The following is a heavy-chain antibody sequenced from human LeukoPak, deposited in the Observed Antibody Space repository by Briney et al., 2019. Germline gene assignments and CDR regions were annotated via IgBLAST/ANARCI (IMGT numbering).Heavy chain of an antibody. Sequence: GGSLRPSCAASGFTFSDYNMRWIRQAPGKGLEWVSSISRSGSTKYYADSVKGRFTISRDNAKNSLLLQMNSLRAEDTAVYYCARVLRYCSGGNCYSGGLGYMDVWGKGTTVTISS. D-gene: IGHD2-15*01. V-gene: IGHV3-11*01. CDR2: ISRSGSTK. CDR3: ARVLRYCSGGNCYSGGLGYMDV. J-gene: IGHJ6*03. CDR1: GFTFSDYN.